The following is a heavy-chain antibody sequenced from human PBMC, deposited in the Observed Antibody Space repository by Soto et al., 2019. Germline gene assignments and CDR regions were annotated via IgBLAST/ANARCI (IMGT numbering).Heavy chain of an antibody. Sequence: PSETLSLTCTVSGGSLSGNHWSWIRQPPGKGLEWIGSIYYSGTTNYNPSLKSRVTISVDTSKNQFSLKLNSVTAADTAVYYCAGVPDYCGQGTLVTVSS. CDR3: AGVPDY. CDR2: IYYSGTT. CDR1: GGSLSGNH. V-gene: IGHV4-59*12. J-gene: IGHJ4*02.